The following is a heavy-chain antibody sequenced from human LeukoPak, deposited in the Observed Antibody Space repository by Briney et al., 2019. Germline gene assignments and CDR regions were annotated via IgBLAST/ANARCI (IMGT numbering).Heavy chain of an antibody. CDR2: IYHSGST. J-gene: IGHJ3*02. CDR3: ARDIAAAAFDAFDI. V-gene: IGHV4-38-2*02. CDR1: GYSISSAYY. Sequence: PSETLSLTCTVSGYSISSAYYWGWIRQPPGKGLGWIGSIYHSGSTYYNPTLKSRVTISVDTSENQFSLKLSSVTAADTAVYYCARDIAAAAFDAFDIWGQGTMVTVSS. D-gene: IGHD6-13*01.